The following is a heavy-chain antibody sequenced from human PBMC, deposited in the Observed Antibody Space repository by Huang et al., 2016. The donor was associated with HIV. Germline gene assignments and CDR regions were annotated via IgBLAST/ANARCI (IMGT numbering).Heavy chain of an antibody. Sequence: PGQGLEWMGGIIPMFGTTNYAQRFQGKVTINADESSSTVYMERSSLRSDDTAVYYCARQPYCGGDCAHYYYFYMDVWGKGTTVTVSS. CDR2: IIPMFGTT. D-gene: IGHD2-21*02. J-gene: IGHJ6*03. V-gene: IGHV1-69*01. CDR3: ARQPYCGGDCAHYYYFYMDV.